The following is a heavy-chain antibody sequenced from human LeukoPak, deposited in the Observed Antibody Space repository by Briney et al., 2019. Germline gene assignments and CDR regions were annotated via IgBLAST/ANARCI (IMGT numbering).Heavy chain of an antibody. D-gene: IGHD3-10*01. CDR3: ARDRAYRITMVRGVLDY. J-gene: IGHJ4*02. CDR1: GLTFSSYA. V-gene: IGHV3-30*04. CDR2: ISYDGSNK. Sequence: GGSLRLSCAASGLTFSSYAMHWVRQAPGKGLEWVAVISYDGSNKYYADSVKGRFTISRDNSKNTLYLQMNSPRAEDTAVYYCARDRAYRITMVRGVLDYWGQGTLVTVSS.